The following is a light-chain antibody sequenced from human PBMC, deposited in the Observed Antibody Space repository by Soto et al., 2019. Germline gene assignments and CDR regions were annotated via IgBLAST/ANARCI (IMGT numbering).Light chain of an antibody. J-gene: IGKJ1*01. CDR3: QQSSVWPRT. CDR1: QSISRY. CDR2: DAY. V-gene: IGKV3-11*01. Sequence: EIVLTQSPATLSLSPGERATLSCRASQSISRYLVWYQQKPGQPPRLLIYDAYYRATDIPARFSGSGSGTDFTLTISSLEPEDFAVYYCQQSSVWPRTVGQGTKVDIK.